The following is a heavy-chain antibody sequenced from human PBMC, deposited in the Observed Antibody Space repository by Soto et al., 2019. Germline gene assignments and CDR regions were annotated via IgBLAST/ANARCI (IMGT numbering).Heavy chain of an antibody. CDR1: GYSFSNYN. J-gene: IGHJ3*02. CDR3: VSDKVWGGFVI. D-gene: IGHD3-16*01. V-gene: IGHV1-18*01. CDR2: ISGYNGNT. Sequence: QVQLVQSGPELKKPGASVKVSCKSSGYSFSNYNFCWVRQAPGQGLEWLGWISGYNGNTKYAPKLQGRVTLTTDSFTSAAYMELRSLRSDDTALYYCVSDKVWGGFVIWGQGKMITVSS.